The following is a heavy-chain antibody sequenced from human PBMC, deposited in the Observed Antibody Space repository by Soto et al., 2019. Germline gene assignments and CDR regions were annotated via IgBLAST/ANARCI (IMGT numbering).Heavy chain of an antibody. J-gene: IGHJ3*02. D-gene: IGHD3-22*01. CDR1: GFTLSSSD. V-gene: IGHV3-23*01. CDR2: IRGGSGLT. CDR3: ARSLRHYYDSSGITSAFDI. Sequence: GGSLRLSCAASGFTLSSSDMTWVRQAPGKGLEWVSAIRGGSGLTYYAESVEGRFTISRDNSKNTLYLQMNSLRAEDTAVYYCARSLRHYYDSSGITSAFDIWGQGTMVTVSS.